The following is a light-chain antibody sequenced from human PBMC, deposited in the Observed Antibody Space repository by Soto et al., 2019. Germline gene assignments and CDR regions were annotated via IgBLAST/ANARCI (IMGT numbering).Light chain of an antibody. J-gene: IGKJ3*01. Sequence: DIQMTQSPSSLSASVGDRVTITCLASQSISSYLNWYQQKPGKAPKLLIYAASSLQSGVPSRFNGSGSGTDFTLTISSLQPEDFATYYCQQSYSTPFTFGPGTKVDI. CDR2: AAS. CDR3: QQSYSTPFT. CDR1: QSISSY. V-gene: IGKV1-39*01.